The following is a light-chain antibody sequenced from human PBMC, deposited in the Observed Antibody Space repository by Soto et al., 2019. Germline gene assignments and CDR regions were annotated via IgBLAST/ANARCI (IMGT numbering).Light chain of an antibody. Sequence: SYELTQPPSVSVAPGKTARITCGGNNSGGKSVHWYQQKPGQAPVLVIYYDRDRPSGIPERFSGSNSGNTATLTISRVEAGDEADYYCQVWDTSSDNVIFGGGTKVTVL. J-gene: IGLJ2*01. CDR3: QVWDTSSDNVI. CDR2: YDR. CDR1: NSGGKS. V-gene: IGLV3-21*04.